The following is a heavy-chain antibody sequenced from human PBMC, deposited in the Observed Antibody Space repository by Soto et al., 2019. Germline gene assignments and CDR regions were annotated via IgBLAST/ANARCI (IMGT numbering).Heavy chain of an antibody. CDR3: ARDVETTKANYYYYGMDV. CDR2: IWHDGSTT. D-gene: IGHD5-18*01. Sequence: QEQLVESGGGVVQPGRCLRLSCAASGFSFSSYAMHWVRQAPGKGLEWVALIWHDGSTTSYADSVKGRFTISRDNSKNTHYLQMNNLRADDTAVYYCARDVETTKANYYYYGMDVWGRGTPVTVSS. V-gene: IGHV3-33*01. CDR1: GFSFSSYA. J-gene: IGHJ6*02.